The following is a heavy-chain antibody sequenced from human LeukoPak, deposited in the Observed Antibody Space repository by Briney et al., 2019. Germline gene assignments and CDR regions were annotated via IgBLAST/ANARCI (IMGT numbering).Heavy chain of an antibody. CDR3: ARLVAVAGRSY. V-gene: IGHV4-34*01. CDR2: INHSGST. Sequence: SETLSLTCAVYGGSFSGYYWSWNRQPPGKGLEWIGEINHSGSTNYNPSLKSRVTISVDTSKNQFSLKLSSVTAADTAVYYCARLVAVAGRSYWGQGTLVTVSS. J-gene: IGHJ4*02. CDR1: GGSFSGYY. D-gene: IGHD6-19*01.